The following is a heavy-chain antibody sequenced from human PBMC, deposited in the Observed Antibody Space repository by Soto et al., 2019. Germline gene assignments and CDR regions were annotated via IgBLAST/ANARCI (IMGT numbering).Heavy chain of an antibody. CDR2: INGKGDGT. J-gene: IGHJ4*02. V-gene: IGHV3-23*01. CDR3: ARHCHPNLEWLLSQPYYFDY. Sequence: GGSLRLSCEASGFSAKYYAMTWVRQAPGKGLEWVSTINGKGDGTDYADSVKGRFMISRDNSKSTLYLHMSRLKFEDTAMYYCARHCHPNLEWLLSQPYYFDYWGQGTLVTVSS. D-gene: IGHD3-3*01. CDR1: GFSAKYYA.